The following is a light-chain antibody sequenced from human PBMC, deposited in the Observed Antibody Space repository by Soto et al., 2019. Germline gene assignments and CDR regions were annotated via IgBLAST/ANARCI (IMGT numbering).Light chain of an antibody. J-gene: IGLJ1*01. CDR3: SSYASSSTLEV. CDR2: EVS. CDR1: SSDVGGYNY. Sequence: QSVLTQPASVSGSPGQSITISCTGTSSDVGGYNYVSWYQQHPGKAPKLLIYEVSNRPSGVSNRFSGSKSANTASLTISGLQAEDEADYYCSSYASSSTLEVFGTGTKVHRP. V-gene: IGLV2-14*01.